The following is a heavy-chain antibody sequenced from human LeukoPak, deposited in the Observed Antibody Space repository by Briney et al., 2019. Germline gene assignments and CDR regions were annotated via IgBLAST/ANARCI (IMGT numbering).Heavy chain of an antibody. Sequence: PGGSLRLSCAASGFTFSSSGMHWVRQAPGKGLEWVAAIWYDGTNKYYADSVKGRITISRDNSKNTLYLQMNSPRAEDTAVYYCARSDILTGFYKSAFDIWGQGTMVTVSS. CDR2: IWYDGTNK. CDR1: GFTFSSSG. CDR3: ARSDILTGFYKSAFDI. V-gene: IGHV3-33*01. J-gene: IGHJ3*02. D-gene: IGHD3-9*01.